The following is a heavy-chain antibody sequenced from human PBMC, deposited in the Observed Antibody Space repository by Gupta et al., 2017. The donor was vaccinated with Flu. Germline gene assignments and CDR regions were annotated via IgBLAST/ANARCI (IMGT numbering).Heavy chain of an antibody. V-gene: IGHV3-7*01. J-gene: IGHJ4*02. CDR1: SYW. Sequence: SYWMSWVRQAPGKGLEWVANIKQDASEKYYGDSVKGRFSISRDNAKNSHYLQMNNLRAEDTAVYYCARDSGRFYIDYWGQGTLVTVSS. CDR2: IKQDASEK. CDR3: ARDSGRFYIDY. D-gene: IGHD1-26*01.